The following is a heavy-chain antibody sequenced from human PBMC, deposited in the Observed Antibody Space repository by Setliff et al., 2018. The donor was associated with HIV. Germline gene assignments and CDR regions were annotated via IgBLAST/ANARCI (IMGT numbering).Heavy chain of an antibody. CDR1: GGSISNYY. CDR3: ARHVARFDYDTGGYYVSHFDY. D-gene: IGHD3-22*01. CDR2: ISYTGTT. V-gene: IGHV4-59*01. Sequence: PSETLSLTCTVSGGSISNYYWSWIRQPPGKGLEWIGYISYTGTTKYNPSLKSRVTISVDTSKNQFSVRLSSLSAADTAVYFCARHVARFDYDTGGYYVSHFDYWGQGTQVTVS. J-gene: IGHJ4*02.